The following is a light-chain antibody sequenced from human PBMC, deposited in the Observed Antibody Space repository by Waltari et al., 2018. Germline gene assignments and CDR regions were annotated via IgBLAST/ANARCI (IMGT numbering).Light chain of an antibody. Sequence: PGDRATLSCRASQSVSSYLAWYQQKPGQAPRLLIYDASNRATGIPARFSGSGSGTYFTLTISSLEPEDFAVYYCQQRSNWPGTFGQGTRLEIK. CDR3: QQRSNWPGT. CDR1: QSVSSY. CDR2: DAS. V-gene: IGKV3-11*01. J-gene: IGKJ5*01.